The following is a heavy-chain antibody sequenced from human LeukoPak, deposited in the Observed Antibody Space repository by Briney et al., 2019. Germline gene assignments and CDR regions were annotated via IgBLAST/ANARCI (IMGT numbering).Heavy chain of an antibody. Sequence: GGSLRLSCAASGFTFNTYNMNWVRQAPGKGLEWVSSVSSSSSYIYYADSVKGRFTISRDNAKNSLYLQMNSLRSEDTAVYYCAKEDAAGSGGGCPIGCYWARPFHYWGQGTLVTVSS. V-gene: IGHV3-21*04. CDR2: VSSSSSYI. CDR3: AKEDAAGSGGGCPIGCYWARPFHY. CDR1: GFTFNTYN. J-gene: IGHJ4*02. D-gene: IGHD2-2*01.